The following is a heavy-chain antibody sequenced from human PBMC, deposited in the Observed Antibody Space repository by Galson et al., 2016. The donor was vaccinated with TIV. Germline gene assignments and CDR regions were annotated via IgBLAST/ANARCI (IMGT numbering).Heavy chain of an antibody. CDR2: IYYSGRT. V-gene: IGHV4-30-4*01. CDR1: GAPIRDGDSF. Sequence: TLSLTCTVSGAPIRDGDSFWSWIRQSPGKGLEWIGYIYYSGRTFYNPSLKSRITISVDTSKNQFSVKLTSVTPADTAMYYCSRKAGYYYYAMDVWGQGTTVTVSS. J-gene: IGHJ6*02. CDR3: SRKAGYYYYAMDV.